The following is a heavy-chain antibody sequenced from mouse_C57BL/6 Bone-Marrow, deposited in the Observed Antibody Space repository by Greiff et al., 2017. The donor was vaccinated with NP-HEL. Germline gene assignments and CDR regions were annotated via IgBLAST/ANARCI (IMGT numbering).Heavy chain of an antibody. CDR3: ARIYYYYWYFDV. CDR1: GYTFTDYN. Sequence: EVHLQESGPELVKPGASVKIPCKASGYTFTDYNMDWVKQSHGKSLEWIGDINPNNGGTIYNQKFKGKATLTVDKSSSTAYMELRSLTSEDTAVYYCARIYYYYWYFDVWGTGTTVTVSS. J-gene: IGHJ1*03. CDR2: INPNNGGT. D-gene: IGHD1-1*01. V-gene: IGHV1-18*01.